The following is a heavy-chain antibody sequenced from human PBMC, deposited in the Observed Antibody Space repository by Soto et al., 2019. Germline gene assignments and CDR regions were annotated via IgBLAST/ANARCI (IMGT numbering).Heavy chain of an antibody. CDR2: IKQDGSEK. D-gene: IGHD3-10*01. CDR1: GFTFSSYW. V-gene: IGHV3-7*03. J-gene: IGHJ6*02. Sequence: PGGSLRLSCAASGFTFSSYWMSWVRQAPGKVLEWVANIKQDGSEKYYVDSVKGRFTISRDNAKNSLYLQRNSLRAEDTAVYYCARDQYYYGSGSYYKPYYYYGMDVWGQGTTVTVSS. CDR3: ARDQYYYGSGSYYKPYYYYGMDV.